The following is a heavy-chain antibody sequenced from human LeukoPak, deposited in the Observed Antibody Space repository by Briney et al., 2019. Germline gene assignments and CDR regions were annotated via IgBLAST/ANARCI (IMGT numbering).Heavy chain of an antibody. Sequence: GGSLRLSCAASGFTFSTYEMNWVRQAPGKGLEWVSAISGSGGSTYYADSVKGRFTISRDNSKNTLYLQMNSLRAEDTAVYYCAKNGQWLVGYFDYWGQGTLVTVSS. CDR1: GFTFSTYE. D-gene: IGHD6-19*01. V-gene: IGHV3-23*01. CDR2: ISGSGGST. J-gene: IGHJ4*02. CDR3: AKNGQWLVGYFDY.